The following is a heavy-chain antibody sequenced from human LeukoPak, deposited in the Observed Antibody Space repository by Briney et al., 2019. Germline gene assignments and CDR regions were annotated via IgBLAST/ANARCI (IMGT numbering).Heavy chain of an antibody. J-gene: IGHJ4*02. D-gene: IGHD3-10*01. CDR3: ARAYEVRGVIGAY. CDR1: GYTFTSYY. CDR2: INPSGGST. Sequence: ASVKVSCEASGYTFTSYYMHWVRQAPGQGLEWMGIINPSGGSTSYAQKFQGRVTMTRDMSTSTVYMELSSLRSEDTAVYYCARAYEVRGVIGAYWGQGTLVTVSS. V-gene: IGHV1-46*01.